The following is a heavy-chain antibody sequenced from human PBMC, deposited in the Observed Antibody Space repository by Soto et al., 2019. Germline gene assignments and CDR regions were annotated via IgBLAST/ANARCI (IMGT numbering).Heavy chain of an antibody. CDR1: GGSISSYY. D-gene: IGHD1-20*01. CDR3: ARYKPNYYYGMDV. Sequence: SETLSLTCTVSGGSISSYYWSWIRQPPGKGLEWIGYIYYSGITNYNPSLKSRVTISVDTSKNQFSLKLSSVTAADTAVYYCARYKPNYYYGMDVWGQGTKVTVSS. CDR2: IYYSGIT. J-gene: IGHJ6*02. V-gene: IGHV4-59*01.